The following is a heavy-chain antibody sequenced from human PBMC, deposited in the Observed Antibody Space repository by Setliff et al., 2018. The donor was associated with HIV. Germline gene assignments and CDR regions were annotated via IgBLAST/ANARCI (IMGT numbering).Heavy chain of an antibody. CDR3: ARGKTWLRFLDY. CDR2: SNPNSGDT. D-gene: IGHD5-12*01. Sequence: ASVKVSCKASGYTFTDYSIHWVRQAPGQGLEWMGWSNPNSGDTKYAQNFQGKVTMTRDTSVSTAYMELSRLTSDDTAVYYCARGKTWLRFLDYWGQGTLVTVSS. CDR1: GYTFTDYS. V-gene: IGHV1-2*02. J-gene: IGHJ4*02.